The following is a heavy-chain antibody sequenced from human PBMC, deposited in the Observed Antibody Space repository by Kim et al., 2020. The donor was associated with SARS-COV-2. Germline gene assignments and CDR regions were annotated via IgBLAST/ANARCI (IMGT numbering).Heavy chain of an antibody. Sequence: GGSLRLSCAASGFTFSSYGMHWVRQAPGKGLEWVAVISYDGSNKYYADSVKGRFTISRDNSKNTLYLQMNSLRAEDTAVYYCAKGDTYTSYYYYGMDVWGQGTTVTVSS. V-gene: IGHV3-30*18. CDR3: AKGDTYTSYYYYGMDV. D-gene: IGHD2-2*02. CDR2: ISYDGSNK. CDR1: GFTFSSYG. J-gene: IGHJ6*02.